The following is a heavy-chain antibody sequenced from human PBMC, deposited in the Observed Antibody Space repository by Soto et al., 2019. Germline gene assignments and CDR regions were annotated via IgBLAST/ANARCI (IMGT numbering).Heavy chain of an antibody. V-gene: IGHV4-4*02. D-gene: IGHD2-15*01. Sequence: SETLSLTCAVSGGSISSSNWWSWVRQPPGKGLEWIGEIYHSGSTNYNPSLKSRVTISVDKSKNQFSLKLSSVTAADTAVYYCARTGGRATHDAFDIWGQGTMVTVSS. CDR3: ARTGGRATHDAFDI. CDR1: GGSISSSNW. CDR2: IYHSGST. J-gene: IGHJ3*02.